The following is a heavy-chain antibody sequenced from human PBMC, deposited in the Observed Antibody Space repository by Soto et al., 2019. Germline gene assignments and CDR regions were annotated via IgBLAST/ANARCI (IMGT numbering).Heavy chain of an antibody. CDR1: GGTISSYA. J-gene: IGHJ4*02. Sequence: QVQLVQSGAEVKKPGSSVKVSCKASGGTISSYAISWVRQAPGQGLEWMGGIIPIFGTANYAQKFQGRVTITADESTSTAYMELSSLRSEDTAVYYCARVAIPYYYDSSGSPFDYWGQGTLVTVSS. CDR3: ARVAIPYYYDSSGSPFDY. CDR2: IIPIFGTA. D-gene: IGHD3-22*01. V-gene: IGHV1-69*01.